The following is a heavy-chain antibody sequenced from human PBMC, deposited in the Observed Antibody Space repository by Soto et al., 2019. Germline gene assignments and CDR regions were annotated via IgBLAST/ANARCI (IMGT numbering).Heavy chain of an antibody. CDR1: GFTFSSYA. CDR2: ISGSGGST. J-gene: IGHJ4*02. CDR3: AKVHYDYVWGSYLTEPFDY. Sequence: GGSLRLSCAASGFTFSSYAMSWVRQAPGKGLEWVSAISGSGGSTYYADSVKGRFTISRDNSKNTLYLQMNSLRAEDTAVYYCAKVHYDYVWGSYLTEPFDYWGQGTLVTVSS. D-gene: IGHD3-16*02. V-gene: IGHV3-23*01.